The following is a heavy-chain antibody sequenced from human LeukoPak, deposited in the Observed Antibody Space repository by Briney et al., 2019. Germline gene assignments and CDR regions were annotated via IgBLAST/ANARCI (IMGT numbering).Heavy chain of an antibody. CDR1: GGTFSSYT. J-gene: IGHJ4*02. CDR3: ARGGDITIFVVPQTGGDY. V-gene: IGHV1-69*02. D-gene: IGHD3-3*01. CDR2: IIPILGIA. Sequence: SVKVSCKASGGTFSSYTISWVRQAPGQGLEWMGRIIPILGIANYAQKFQGRVTITADKSTSTAYMELSSLRSEDTAVYYCARGGDITIFVVPQTGGDYWGQGTLVAVSS.